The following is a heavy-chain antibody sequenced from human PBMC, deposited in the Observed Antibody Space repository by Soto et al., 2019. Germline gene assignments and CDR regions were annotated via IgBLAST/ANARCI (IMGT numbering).Heavy chain of an antibody. CDR3: ARVNNFYDSSGYYRATDYYYYYGMDV. V-gene: IGHV4-31*02. D-gene: IGHD3-22*01. CDR2: IYYSGST. CDR1: GGSISSGGYY. Sequence: SETLSLTCTVSGGSISSGGYYWSWIRQHPGKGLEWIGYIYYSGSTYYNPSLKSRVTISVDTSKNQFSLKLSSVTAADTAVYYCARVNNFYDSSGYYRATDYYYYYGMDVWGQGTTVTVSS. J-gene: IGHJ6*02.